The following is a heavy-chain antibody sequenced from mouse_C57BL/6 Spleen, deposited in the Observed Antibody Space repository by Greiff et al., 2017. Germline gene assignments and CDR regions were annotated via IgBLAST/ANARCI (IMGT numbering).Heavy chain of an antibody. J-gene: IGHJ4*01. V-gene: IGHV1-62-2*01. CDR1: GYTFTEYT. D-gene: IGHD2-4*01. CDR2: FYPGSGSI. Sequence: VQGVESGAELVKPGASVKLSCKASGYTFTEYTIHWVKQRSGQGLEWIGWFYPGSGSIKYNEKFKDKATLTADKSSSTVYMELSRLTSEDSAVYFCARHPLYYDYAYAMDYWGQGTSVTVSS. CDR3: ARHPLYYDYAYAMDY.